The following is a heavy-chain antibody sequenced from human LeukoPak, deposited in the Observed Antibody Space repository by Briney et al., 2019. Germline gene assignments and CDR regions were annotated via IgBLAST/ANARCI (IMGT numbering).Heavy chain of an antibody. J-gene: IGHJ4*02. CDR3: ARNGYSGYFDY. Sequence: KPSETLSLTCTVSGGSISSYYWSWLRQPPGKGLEWIGYIYYSGSTNYNPSLKSRVTISVDTSKSQFSLKLSSVTAADTAVYYCARNGYSGYFDYWGQGTLVTVSS. D-gene: IGHD5-18*01. CDR1: GGSISSYY. CDR2: IYYSGST. V-gene: IGHV4-59*01.